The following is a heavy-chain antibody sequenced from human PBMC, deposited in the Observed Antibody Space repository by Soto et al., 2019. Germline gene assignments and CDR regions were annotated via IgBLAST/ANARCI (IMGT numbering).Heavy chain of an antibody. Sequence: QVQLVESGGGVVQPGRSLRLSCAASGFTFSSYAMHWVRQAPGKGLEWVAVISYDGSNKYYADSVKGRFTISRDNSKNTLYLQMNSLRAEDTAVYYCARGGITMIVERDSTLDYWGQGTLVTVSS. CDR3: ARGGITMIVERDSTLDY. CDR1: GFTFSSYA. CDR2: ISYDGSNK. J-gene: IGHJ4*02. D-gene: IGHD3-22*01. V-gene: IGHV3-30-3*01.